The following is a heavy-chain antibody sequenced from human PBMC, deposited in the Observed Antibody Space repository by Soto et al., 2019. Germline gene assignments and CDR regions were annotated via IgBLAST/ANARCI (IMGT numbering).Heavy chain of an antibody. D-gene: IGHD2-2*03. CDR2: FDPEDGET. Sequence: ASVKVSCKXSGYTLTELSMHWVRQAPGKGLEWMGGFDPEDGETIYAQKFQGRVTMTEDTSTDTAYMELSSLRSEDTAVYYCATVGYCSSTSCHYYFDYWGQGTLVTVS. CDR3: ATVGYCSSTSCHYYFDY. CDR1: GYTLTELS. V-gene: IGHV1-24*01. J-gene: IGHJ4*02.